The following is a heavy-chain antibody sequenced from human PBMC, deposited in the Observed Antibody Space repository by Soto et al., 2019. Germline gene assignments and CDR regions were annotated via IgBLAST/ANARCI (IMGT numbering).Heavy chain of an antibody. V-gene: IGHV1-2*02. D-gene: IGHD3-3*01. Sequence: ASVKVSCKASGYTFIGYYMHWVRQAPGQGLEWMGWVNANSGGTNYAQKFKGRVTMTRDTSTSTAYMDLSSLRSDDTAVYYCAPSRLTIFGPLDVWGQGTTVTVSS. CDR3: APSRLTIFGPLDV. CDR2: VNANSGGT. CDR1: GYTFIGYY. J-gene: IGHJ6*02.